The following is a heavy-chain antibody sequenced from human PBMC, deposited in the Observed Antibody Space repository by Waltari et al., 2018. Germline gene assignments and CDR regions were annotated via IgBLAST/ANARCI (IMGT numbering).Heavy chain of an antibody. D-gene: IGHD3-16*01. V-gene: IGHV1-3*04. Sequence: QVQLVQSGTEVKKHGASVKISCAASGYSFTAYTLQWVRQAPGQGFEGLGCINTETGITKYAQNFQGRVTFTRNPSERTGYMELRSLAPEDTAVYYCARKFAGGRDWFDPWGQGTLVTVTS. CDR3: ARKFAGGRDWFDP. CDR1: GYSFTAYT. J-gene: IGHJ5*02. CDR2: INTETGIT.